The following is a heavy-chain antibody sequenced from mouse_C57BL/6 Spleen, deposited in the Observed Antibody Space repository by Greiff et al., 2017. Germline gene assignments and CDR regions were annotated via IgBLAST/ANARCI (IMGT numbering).Heavy chain of an antibody. CDR1: GYAFSSSW. Sequence: VKLMESGPELVKPGASVKISCKASGYAFSSSWMNWVKQRPGKGLEWIGRIYPGDGDTNYNGKFKGKATLTADKSSSTAYMQLSSLTSEDSAVYFCARGGVLYFDYWGQGTTLTVSS. V-gene: IGHV1-82*01. J-gene: IGHJ2*01. CDR2: IYPGDGDT. CDR3: ARGGVLYFDY.